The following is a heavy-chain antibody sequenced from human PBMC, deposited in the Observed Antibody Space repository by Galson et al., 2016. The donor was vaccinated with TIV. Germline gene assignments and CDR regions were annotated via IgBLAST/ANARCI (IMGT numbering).Heavy chain of an antibody. J-gene: IGHJ4*02. D-gene: IGHD2/OR15-2a*01. CDR1: GNSLNELV. CDR3: ATVAWFPGLSLDN. CDR2: FDPEVSKT. Sequence: SVKVSCKVSGNSLNELVIHWVRQAPGKGLEWMGGFDPEVSKTVYAQMLQGRVTMAADTSRNTAYMELGSLRFEDTAVYYCATVAWFPGLSLDNWGQGTLVIVS. V-gene: IGHV1-24*01.